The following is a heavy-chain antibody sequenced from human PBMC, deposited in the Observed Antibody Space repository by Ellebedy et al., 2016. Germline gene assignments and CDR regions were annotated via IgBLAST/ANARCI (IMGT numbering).Heavy chain of an antibody. J-gene: IGHJ4*02. CDR3: ATLTIPGGSDS. V-gene: IGHV4-61*02. D-gene: IGHD3-3*01. Sequence: LRLXXIVSGDSINSGGYYWSWIRQPAGKGLEWIGRIYSSGNSIYNPSLKSRVSMSVDTSKNHFSLEMRSVTAADTAVYYCATLTIPGGSDSWGQGTLVTVSS. CDR2: IYSSGNS. CDR1: GDSINSGGYY.